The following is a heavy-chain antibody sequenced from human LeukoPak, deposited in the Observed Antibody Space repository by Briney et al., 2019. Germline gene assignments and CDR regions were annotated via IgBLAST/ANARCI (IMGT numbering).Heavy chain of an antibody. CDR2: IKEDGSEK. CDR3: ARARIDY. V-gene: IGHV3-7*04. Sequence: PGGSLRLSCAASGFTFSTYWLTWVRQAPGKGLEWVANIKEDGSEKYYVDSVKGRFTISRDNAKNSLYLQMNSLRAEDTAVYYCARARIDYWSRGTLVTVSS. J-gene: IGHJ4*02. CDR1: GFTFSTYW.